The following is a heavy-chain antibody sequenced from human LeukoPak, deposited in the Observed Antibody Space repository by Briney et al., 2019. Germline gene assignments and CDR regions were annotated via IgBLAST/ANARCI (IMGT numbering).Heavy chain of an antibody. CDR1: GYSFFTYW. V-gene: IGHV5-51*01. CDR2: IYPGDSDT. D-gene: IGHD3-10*01. Sequence: GESLKISCKGSGYSFFTYWIGWVRQVPGKDLEWMGIIYPGDSDTRYSPSFQGQVTISADKSINTAFLQWRSLKASDTATYYCARLRSPYCSGSNAAFDIWGQGTMLTVSS. CDR3: ARLRSPYCSGSNAAFDI. J-gene: IGHJ3*02.